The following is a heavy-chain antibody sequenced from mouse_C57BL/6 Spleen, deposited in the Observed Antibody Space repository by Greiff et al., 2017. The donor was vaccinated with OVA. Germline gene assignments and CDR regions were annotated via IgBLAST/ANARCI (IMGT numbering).Heavy chain of an antibody. D-gene: IGHD2-3*01. V-gene: IGHV6-3*01. Sequence: DVQLVESGGGLVQPGGSMKLSCVASGFTFSNYWMNWVRQSPEQGLEWVAQIRLKSDNYATHYAESVKGRFTLSRDDSKSSVYLQMNHLRAEDTGIYYCTVYDGYYEEMDYWGQGTSVTVSS. CDR2: IRLKSDNYAT. CDR1: GFTFSNYW. CDR3: TVYDGYYEEMDY. J-gene: IGHJ4*01.